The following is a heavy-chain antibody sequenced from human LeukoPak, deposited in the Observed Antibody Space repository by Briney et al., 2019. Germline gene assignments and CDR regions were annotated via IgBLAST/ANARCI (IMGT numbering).Heavy chain of an antibody. V-gene: IGHV1-18*01. D-gene: IGHD3-10*01. CDR2: ISAYNGNT. Sequence: ASVKVSCKASGHTFTSYGISWVRQAPGQGLEWMGWISAYNGNTNYAQKLQGRVTMTTDTSTSTAYMELRSLRSDDTAVYYCARVVAGSYYYGSGSYVLDWGQGTLVTVSS. CDR3: ARVVAGSYYYGSGSYVLD. J-gene: IGHJ4*02. CDR1: GHTFTSYG.